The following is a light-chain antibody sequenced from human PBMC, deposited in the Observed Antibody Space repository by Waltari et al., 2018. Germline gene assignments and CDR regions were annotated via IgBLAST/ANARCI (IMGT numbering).Light chain of an antibody. CDR3: QQSYTTPYT. CDR2: GAS. Sequence: DIQMTQSPSSLSASVGDRVTLTCRASQSISKYLNWYKQKPGKAPKFLIYGASSLQSGVPPRFSGSGSGTEFTLTISSLQPEDFATYSCQQSYTTPYTFVQVTKLEI. V-gene: IGKV1-39*01. J-gene: IGKJ2*01. CDR1: QSISKY.